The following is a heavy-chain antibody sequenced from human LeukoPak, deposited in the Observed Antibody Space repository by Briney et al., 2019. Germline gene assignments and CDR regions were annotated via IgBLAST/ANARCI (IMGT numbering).Heavy chain of an antibody. V-gene: IGHV1-18*01. CDR2: ISVYNGNT. D-gene: IGHD2-15*01. CDR3: ARDIGYCSAGICYSRPILDY. CDR1: RYTFNTYG. J-gene: IGHJ4*02. Sequence: ASVKVSCKASRYTFNTYGITWVRQAPGQGLEWMGWISVYNGNTNYAQKLQGRVTMTTDTSTSTASMELRSLTSDDTAVYYCARDIGYCSAGICYSRPILDYWRQGTLVTVSS.